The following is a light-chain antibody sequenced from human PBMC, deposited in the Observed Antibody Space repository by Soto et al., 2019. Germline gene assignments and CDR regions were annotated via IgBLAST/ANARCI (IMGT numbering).Light chain of an antibody. J-gene: IGKJ2*01. CDR3: QPRGNCPRT. CDR1: QSVSSY. CDR2: DAS. Sequence: EIVLTQSPATLSLSPGERATLSCRASQSVSSYLAWYQQKPGQAPRLLIYDASNRATDIPARFSGSGSRTDFTLTITSLEPEDFAVYYCQPRGNCPRTFGQGTKLEIK. V-gene: IGKV3-11*01.